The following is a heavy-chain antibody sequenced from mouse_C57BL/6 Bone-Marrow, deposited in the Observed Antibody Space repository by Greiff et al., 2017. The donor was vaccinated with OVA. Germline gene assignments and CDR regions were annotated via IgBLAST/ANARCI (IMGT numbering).Heavy chain of an antibody. Sequence: EVQVVESGGDLVKPGGSLKLSCAASGFTFSSYGMSWVRQTPDKRLEWVATISSGGSYTYYPDSVKGRFTISRDNAKNTRYLQMSSLKSEDTAMDYCARHPLRCYAMDYWGQGTSVTVSS. V-gene: IGHV5-6*01. CDR3: ARHPLRCYAMDY. J-gene: IGHJ4*01. CDR1: GFTFSSYG. CDR2: ISSGGSYT.